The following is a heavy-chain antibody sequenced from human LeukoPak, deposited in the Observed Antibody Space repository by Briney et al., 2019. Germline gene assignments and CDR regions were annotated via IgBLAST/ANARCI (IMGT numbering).Heavy chain of an antibody. CDR3: AREVSVAGNNWFDP. J-gene: IGHJ5*02. D-gene: IGHD6-19*01. V-gene: IGHV4-59*01. CDR1: GGSISSYY. Sequence: TSETLSLTCTVSGGSISSYYWSWIRQPPGKGLEWIGYIYYSGSTNYNPSLKSRVTISVTSKNQFPLKLSSVTAADTAVYFCAREVSVAGNNWFDPWGQGALVTVSS. CDR2: IYYSGST.